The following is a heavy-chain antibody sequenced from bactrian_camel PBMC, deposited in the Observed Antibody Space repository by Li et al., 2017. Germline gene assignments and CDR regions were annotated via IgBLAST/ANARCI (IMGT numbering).Heavy chain of an antibody. D-gene: IGHD6*01. CDR3: TRDRGLAVPAGSFDY. V-gene: IGHV3S40*01. CDR1: GFTFSSYV. J-gene: IGHJ6*01. CDR2: ISSSGGST. Sequence: VQLVESGGGSVQAGGSLTLSCAASGFTFSSYVMNWVRQAPGKGLEWVSLISSSGGSTLYADSVKGRFTISRDNAKNTINLELNSLKTEDTAMYYCTRDRGLAVPAGSFDYWAQGTQVTVS.